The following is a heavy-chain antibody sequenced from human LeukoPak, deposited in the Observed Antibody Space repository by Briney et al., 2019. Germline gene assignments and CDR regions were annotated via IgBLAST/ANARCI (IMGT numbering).Heavy chain of an antibody. CDR3: ARDGAVAVSPPSFFDY. CDR2: ISYDGSNK. J-gene: IGHJ4*02. D-gene: IGHD6-19*01. CDR1: GFTFSSYA. Sequence: GGSLRLSCAASGFTFSSYAMHWVRQAPGKGLEWVAVISYDGSNKYYADSVKGRFTISRDNSQNTLYLQMNSLRAEDTAVYYCARDGAVAVSPPSFFDYWGQGTLVTVSS. V-gene: IGHV3-30-3*01.